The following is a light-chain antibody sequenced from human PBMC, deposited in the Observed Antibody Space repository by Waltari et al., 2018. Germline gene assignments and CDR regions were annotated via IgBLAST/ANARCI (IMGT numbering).Light chain of an antibody. V-gene: IGKV3-15*01. Sequence: EIVMTQSPAILSVSPGERVPLSCRASQNIVPNLAWYQQKAGQPPRLLIYAGSTRASGTPVRVSGSGSRTEFTLTISSRQAEDAAVYYCQEFNNWPPWTFGQGTKVEI. J-gene: IGKJ1*01. CDR2: AGS. CDR3: QEFNNWPPWT. CDR1: QNIVPN.